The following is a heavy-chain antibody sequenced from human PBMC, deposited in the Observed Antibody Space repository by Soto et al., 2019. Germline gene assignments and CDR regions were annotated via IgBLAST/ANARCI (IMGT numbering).Heavy chain of an antibody. D-gene: IGHD3-10*01. CDR3: AGQLWFGHPPQFDP. V-gene: IGHV3-21*01. Sequence: PGGSLRLSCAASGFTLSSYSMNWVRQAPGKGLEWVSSISSSSSYIYYADSVKGRFTISRDNAKNSLYLQMNSLRAEDTAVYYCAGQLWFGHPPQFDPWGQGTLVTVSS. J-gene: IGHJ5*02. CDR1: GFTLSSYS. CDR2: ISSSSSYI.